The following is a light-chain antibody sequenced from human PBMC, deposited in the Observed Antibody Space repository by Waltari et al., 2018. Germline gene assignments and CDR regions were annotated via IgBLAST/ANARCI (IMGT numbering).Light chain of an antibody. CDR1: SPNIGAGHD. CDR2: GNN. V-gene: IGLV1-40*01. Sequence: QSVLTQPPSMSGAPGQRVTISCTGRSPNIGAGHDVPRCQVFPGTAPKLLIYGNNNRPSGVPDRFSGSKSDTSASLAIGGLQAEDEADYYCQSFDIRLSGGVVFGGGTKVTVL. CDR3: QSFDIRLSGGVV. J-gene: IGLJ3*02.